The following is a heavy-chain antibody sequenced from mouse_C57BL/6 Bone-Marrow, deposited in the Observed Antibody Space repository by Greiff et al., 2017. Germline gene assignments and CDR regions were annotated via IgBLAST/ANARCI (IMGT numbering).Heavy chain of an antibody. CDR3: ARNYYGSIFYFDY. Sequence: QVQLQQSGAELVKPGASVTLSCQASGYPFTSSWLHWVKQRPGQGLEWIGMIHPNSGSTNYNEKFKSKATLPVDQSSSPAYMQLSSLTSEDSAVYYCARNYYGSIFYFDYWGQGTTLTVSS. D-gene: IGHD1-1*01. J-gene: IGHJ2*01. CDR1: GYPFTSSW. CDR2: IHPNSGST. V-gene: IGHV1-64*01.